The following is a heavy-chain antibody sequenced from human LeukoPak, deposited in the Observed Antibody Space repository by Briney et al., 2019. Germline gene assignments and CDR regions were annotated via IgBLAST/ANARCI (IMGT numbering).Heavy chain of an antibody. D-gene: IGHD1-14*01. J-gene: IGHJ6*03. V-gene: IGHV4-39*01. CDR3: ATPNRDYYYYYMDV. CDR1: GGSISSSSYY. CDR2: IYYSGSS. Sequence: SETLSLTCTVSGGSISSSSYYWGWIRQPPGKGLEWIGSIYYSGSSYYNPSLKSRVTISVDTSKNQFSLKLSSVTAADTAVYYCATPNRDYYYYYMDVWGKGTTVTVSS.